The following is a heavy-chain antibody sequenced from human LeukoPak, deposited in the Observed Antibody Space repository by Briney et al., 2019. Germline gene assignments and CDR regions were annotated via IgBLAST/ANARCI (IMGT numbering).Heavy chain of an antibody. CDR1: GFTFSSYA. J-gene: IGHJ4*02. CDR3: AKDGGLWVSAHWGDS. D-gene: IGHD7-27*01. Sequence: GGSLRLSCAASGFTFSSYAMSWVRQAPGKGLEWVSAIRGSGDSTYYADSVKGRFTVSRDNSKNTLFLQMNSLRAEDTAVYYCAKDGGLWVSAHWGDSWGRGTLVTVSS. V-gene: IGHV3-23*01. CDR2: IRGSGDST.